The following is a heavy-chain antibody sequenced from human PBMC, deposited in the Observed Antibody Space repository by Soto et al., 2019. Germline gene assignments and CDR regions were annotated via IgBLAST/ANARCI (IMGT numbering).Heavy chain of an antibody. V-gene: IGHV3-30*18. J-gene: IGHJ6*03. CDR3: AKDAFGVVWGKNQKNYYYYMDV. CDR1: GFTFSSYG. CDR2: ISYDGSNK. D-gene: IGHD3-3*01. Sequence: GGSLRLSCAASGFTFSSYGMHWVRQAPGKGLEWVAVISYDGSNKYYADSVKGRFTISRDNSKNTLYLQMNSLRAEDTAVYYCAKDAFGVVWGKNQKNYYYYMDVWGKGTTVTVSS.